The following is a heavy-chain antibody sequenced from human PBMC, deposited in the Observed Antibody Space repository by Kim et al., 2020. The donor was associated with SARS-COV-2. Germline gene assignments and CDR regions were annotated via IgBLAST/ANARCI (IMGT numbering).Heavy chain of an antibody. V-gene: IGHV7-4-1*02. CDR2: INTNTGNP. J-gene: IGHJ6*02. D-gene: IGHD5-12*01. CDR3: ARGLRSYYYGLDV. CDR1: GYIFSTYT. Sequence: ASVKVSCKASGYIFSTYTVNWVRQAPGQGLEWMGWINTNTGNPTYAQGFTGRFVFSLDTSVSTAYLQISSLKAEDSAVYYCARGLRSYYYGLDVWGQGTTVTVSS.